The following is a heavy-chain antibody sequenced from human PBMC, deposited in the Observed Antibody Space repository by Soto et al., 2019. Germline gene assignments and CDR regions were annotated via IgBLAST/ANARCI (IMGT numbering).Heavy chain of an antibody. CDR3: ASPGRDWGALHY. CDR2: IYYSGST. V-gene: IGHV4-59*08. CDR1: NDSISTYY. D-gene: IGHD7-27*01. J-gene: IGHJ4*02. Sequence: QVQLQESGPGLVKPSETLSLTCTVSNDSISTYYWTWIRQPPGKGLEWIGFIYYSGSTNYNPSLQGRVTISVDTSKNQFSLKMNSVTAAATAVYYCASPGRDWGALHYWGQGTLVTVSS.